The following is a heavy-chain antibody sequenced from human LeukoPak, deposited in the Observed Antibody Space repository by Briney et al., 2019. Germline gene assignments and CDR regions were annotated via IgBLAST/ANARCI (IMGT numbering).Heavy chain of an antibody. CDR3: ARSYYYDGFDSFSGF. CDR1: GGSFVDYY. V-gene: IGHV4-34*01. Sequence: SETLSLTCALYGGSFVDYYWSWVRQSPGKGLEWIGEINHSGTKRYNLSLKSRLVMSIDTSKNQFSLRLSSVTAADTATYYCARSYYYDGFDSFSGFWGQGTLVIVSS. D-gene: IGHD3-22*01. CDR2: INHSGTK. J-gene: IGHJ4*02.